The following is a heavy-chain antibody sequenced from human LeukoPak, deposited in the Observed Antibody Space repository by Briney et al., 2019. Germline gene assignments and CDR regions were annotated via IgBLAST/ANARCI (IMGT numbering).Heavy chain of an antibody. D-gene: IGHD3-22*01. V-gene: IGHV4-39*02. J-gene: IGHJ4*02. CDR3: VRLLVGVITSHSGDC. CDR1: SDSISNSAYH. CDR2: IYYSRGT. Sequence: SETLSLTCTVSSDSISNSAYHWSWIRQPPGRGLEWIGTIYYSRGTYYNPSLKSRVTISVDTSKNHFSLKLSSVTAADTAVYYCVRLLVGVITSHSGDCWGQGTLVTVSS.